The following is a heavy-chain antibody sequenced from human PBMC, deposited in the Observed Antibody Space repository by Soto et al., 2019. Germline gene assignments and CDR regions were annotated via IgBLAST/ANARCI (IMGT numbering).Heavy chain of an antibody. CDR2: IYSGDTT. CDR1: GFTVSSNY. J-gene: IGHJ6*02. CDR3: ARDLRTLYGMDV. V-gene: IGHV3-53*01. Sequence: EVQLVESGGGLIQPGGSLRLSCAASGFTVSSNYMSWARQAPGKGLEWVSVIYSGDTTYYADSVKGRFTISRDHSKNTLYLQMNSLRAEDTAVYYCARDLRTLYGMDVWGQGTTVTVSS.